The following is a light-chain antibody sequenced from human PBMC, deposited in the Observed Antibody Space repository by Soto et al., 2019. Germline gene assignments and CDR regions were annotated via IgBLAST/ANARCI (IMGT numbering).Light chain of an antibody. CDR1: DTNIGFYNF. CDR3: CSYAGTYTYV. CDR2: DVN. Sequence: QSVLTQPRSVSGSPGQSVTISCTGTDTNIGFYNFVSWYQQHPDKAPHLVIYDVNKRPSGVPDRFSGSKSGKTASLPISGLQADDEADYFCCSYAGTYTYVFGTGTKVTVL. V-gene: IGLV2-11*01. J-gene: IGLJ1*01.